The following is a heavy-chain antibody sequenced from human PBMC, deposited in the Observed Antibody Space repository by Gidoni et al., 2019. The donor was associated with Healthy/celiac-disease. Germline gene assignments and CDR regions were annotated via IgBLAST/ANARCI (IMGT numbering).Heavy chain of an antibody. J-gene: IGHJ6*03. CDR2: INHSGST. D-gene: IGHD3-10*01. CDR1: GGSFSGYY. CDR3: ARRRITMVQGSLYYMDV. Sequence: QVQLQQWGAGLLKPSETLSLTCAVYGGSFSGYYWSWIRQPPGKGLELIGEINHSGSTNYNPSLKSRVTISVDTSKNQFSLKLSSVTAADTAVYYCARRRITMVQGSLYYMDVWGKGTTVTVSS. V-gene: IGHV4-34*01.